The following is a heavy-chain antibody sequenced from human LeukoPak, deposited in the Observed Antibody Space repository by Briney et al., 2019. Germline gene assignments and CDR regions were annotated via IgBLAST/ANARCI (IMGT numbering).Heavy chain of an antibody. D-gene: IGHD1-26*01. Sequence: GGSLRLSCTASGFIFSTYWVAWVRQAPGKGVEGVAKIKGDGSDNYYVDSVRGRFTISRDNAKNSLYLQMNSLRAEDTAVYYCARDHPRGFSYHYWGQGTLVTVSS. V-gene: IGHV3-7*03. J-gene: IGHJ4*02. CDR2: IKGDGSDN. CDR1: GFIFSTYW. CDR3: ARDHPRGFSYHY.